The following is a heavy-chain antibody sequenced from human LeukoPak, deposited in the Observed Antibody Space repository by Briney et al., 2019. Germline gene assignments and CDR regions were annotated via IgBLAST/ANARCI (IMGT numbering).Heavy chain of an antibody. Sequence: QVQLQESGPGLVKPSETLSLPCTVSGGSISSYYWSWIRQPPGKGLEWTGYIYYSGSTNYNPSLKSRVTISVDTSKNQFSLKLSSVTAADTAVYYCARHVPYYDTNAFDYWGQGTLVTVSS. V-gene: IGHV4-59*08. CDR2: IYYSGST. D-gene: IGHD3-22*01. CDR1: GGSISSYY. J-gene: IGHJ4*02. CDR3: ARHVPYYDTNAFDY.